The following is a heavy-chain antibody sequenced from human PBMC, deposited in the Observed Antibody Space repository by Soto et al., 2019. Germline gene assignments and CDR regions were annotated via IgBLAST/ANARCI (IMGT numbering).Heavy chain of an antibody. D-gene: IGHD5-18*01. CDR3: TRRRDWTAMDPLDY. Sequence: EVQLVESGGGLVQPGGSLKLSCAASGFIFTDSAIHWVRQASGKGLEWVGRIRSKVNTYATLYAASMKGRFTISRDDSMNTTYLQMNNLKTEDTAVYYCTRRRDWTAMDPLDYWGQGTLVTVSS. J-gene: IGHJ4*02. V-gene: IGHV3-73*02. CDR1: GFIFTDSA. CDR2: IRSKVNTYAT.